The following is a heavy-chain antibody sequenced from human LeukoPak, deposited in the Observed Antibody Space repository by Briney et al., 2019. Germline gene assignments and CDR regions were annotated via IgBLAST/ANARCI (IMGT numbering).Heavy chain of an antibody. J-gene: IGHJ4*02. V-gene: IGHV4-61*08. D-gene: IGHD1-26*01. CDR3: ARAAYSGSYHSDY. Sequence: SETLSLTCTVSGGSISNGDHYWSWIRQHPGKGLEWIGHIYYSGSTNYNPSLKGRVTISVDTSKNQFSLKLSSVTAADTAVYYCARAAYSGSYHSDYWGQGTLVTVSS. CDR2: IYYSGST. CDR1: GGSISNGDHY.